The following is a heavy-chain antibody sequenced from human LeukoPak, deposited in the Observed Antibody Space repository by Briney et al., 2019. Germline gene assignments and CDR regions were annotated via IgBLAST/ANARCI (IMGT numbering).Heavy chain of an antibody. CDR2: INGYNGNT. CDR1: GYTFTSYG. Sequence: EASVKVSCKASGYTFTSYGITWVRQAPGQGLEWMGWINGYNGNTAYAQMLQGRLTMTTDTSTTTAYMELRGLRSDDTAVYYCARSGYCSGASCYAEGIDYWGQGTLVTVSS. CDR3: ARSGYCSGASCYAEGIDY. D-gene: IGHD2-2*01. V-gene: IGHV1-18*01. J-gene: IGHJ4*02.